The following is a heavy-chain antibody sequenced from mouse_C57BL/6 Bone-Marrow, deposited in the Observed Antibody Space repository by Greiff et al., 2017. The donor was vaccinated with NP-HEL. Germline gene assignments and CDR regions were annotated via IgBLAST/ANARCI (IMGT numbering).Heavy chain of an antibody. CDR1: GFTFSDYY. D-gene: IGHD1-1*01. V-gene: IGHV5-12*01. J-gene: IGHJ4*01. CDR2: ISNGGGST. CDR3: AIRDYGSSSYYYAMDY. Sequence: EVQRVESGGGLVQPGGSLKLSCAASGFTFSDYYMYWVRQTPEKRLEWVAYISNGGGSTYYPETVKGRFTISRDNAKNTLYLQMSRLKSEDTAMYYCAIRDYGSSSYYYAMDYWGQGTSVTVSS.